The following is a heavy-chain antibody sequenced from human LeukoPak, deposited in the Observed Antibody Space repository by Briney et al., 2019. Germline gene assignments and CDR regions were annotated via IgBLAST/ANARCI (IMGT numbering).Heavy chain of an antibody. V-gene: IGHV3-21*01. CDR3: ARDSRKGGYYSEF. CDR1: GFRFDTHD. D-gene: IGHD3-22*01. J-gene: IGHJ4*02. CDR2: ISKTSTYI. Sequence: GGSLRLSCAASGFRFDTHDLTWVRQAPGKGLECVSYISKTSTYIYYADSVKGRFTISRDNAKNVLHLQMNSLRAEDTAVYFCARDSRKGGYYSEFWGQGTVVIVSS.